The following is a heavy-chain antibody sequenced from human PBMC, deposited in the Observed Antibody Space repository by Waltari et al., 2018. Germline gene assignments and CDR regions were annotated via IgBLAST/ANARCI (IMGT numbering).Heavy chain of an antibody. CDR1: GFTFSSYG. CDR3: AKAIYWKASGYADY. Sequence: QVQLVESGGGVVQPGRSLRLSCAASGFTFSSYGMHWVRQAPGKGLEWVAVIWYDGSNKYYADSVKGRFTISRDNSKNTLYLQMNSLRAEDTAMYYCAKAIYWKASGYADYWGQGTLVTVSS. V-gene: IGHV3-30*18. CDR2: IWYDGSNK. J-gene: IGHJ4*02. D-gene: IGHD3-3*01.